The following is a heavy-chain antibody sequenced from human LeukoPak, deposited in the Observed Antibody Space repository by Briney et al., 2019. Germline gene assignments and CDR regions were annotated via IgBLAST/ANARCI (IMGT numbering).Heavy chain of an antibody. D-gene: IGHD6-25*01. CDR3: ARWSSGWKAYDC. J-gene: IGHJ4*02. V-gene: IGHV4-59*01. CDR2: THYTGNN. CDR1: GDSINLYY. Sequence: SETLSLTCEVSGDSINLYYWNWIRRPPGKALEWIGYTHYTGNNKYNPSLKSRVSMSVDVPKKQLTLKLSSVTAADTAVYYCARWSSGWKAYDCWGQGTLVSVSS.